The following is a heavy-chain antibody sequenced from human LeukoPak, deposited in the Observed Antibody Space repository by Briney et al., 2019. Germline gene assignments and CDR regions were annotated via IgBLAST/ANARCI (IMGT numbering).Heavy chain of an antibody. CDR1: EFTFRTYS. CDR2: IDTTSSTI. V-gene: IGHV3-48*01. Sequence: GGSLRLSCAASEFTFRTYSMNWVRQAPGKGLEWVSYIDTTSSTIYYADSVKGRFTISRDNAKNSLYLQMNSLRAEDTAVYYCARGQRRHIDMAPSFDYWGQGTLVTVSS. D-gene: IGHD5-24*01. J-gene: IGHJ4*02. CDR3: ARGQRRHIDMAPSFDY.